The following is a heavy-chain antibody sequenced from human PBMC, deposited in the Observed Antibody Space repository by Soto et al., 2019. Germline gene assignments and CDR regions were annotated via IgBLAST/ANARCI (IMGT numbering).Heavy chain of an antibody. CDR1: GFTFSSYA. J-gene: IGHJ4*02. CDR3: VKSRGGNNFDFFD. V-gene: IGHV3-64D*06. D-gene: IGHD5-12*01. CDR2: IRGNGDPP. Sequence: GSLRLSCSASGFTFSSYAMHWVRQAPGKGLEYVSGIRGNGDPPFYADSVKGRFTISRDNSKNTLYLQMSSLSADDTAVYYCVKSRGGNNFDFFDWGQGALVTVSS.